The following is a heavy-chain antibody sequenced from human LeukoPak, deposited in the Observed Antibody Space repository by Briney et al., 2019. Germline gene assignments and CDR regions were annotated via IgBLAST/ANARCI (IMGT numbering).Heavy chain of an antibody. V-gene: IGHV4-39*07. CDR3: ASVVAVAGTFDY. CDR2: IYYGGST. CDR1: GASISSSSYY. J-gene: IGHJ4*02. Sequence: SETLSLTCTVSGASISSSSYYWGWIRQPPGKGLEWIGSIYYGGSTYYNPSLKSRVTISVDTSKNQFSLKLSSVTAADTAVYYCASVVAVAGTFDYWGQGTLVTVSS. D-gene: IGHD6-19*01.